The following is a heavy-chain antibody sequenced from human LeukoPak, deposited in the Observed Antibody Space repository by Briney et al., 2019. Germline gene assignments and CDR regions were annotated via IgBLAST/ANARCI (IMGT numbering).Heavy chain of an antibody. D-gene: IGHD4-17*01. CDR3: ARLTVTWYFDL. J-gene: IGHJ2*01. CDR1: GGSISSYY. CDR2: IYYSGST. Sequence: SETLSLTCTVSGGSISSYYWSWIRQPPGKGLEWIGYIYYSGSTNYNPSLKSRVTISVDTSKNQFSLKLSSVTAADTAVYYCARLTVTWYFDLWGRGTLVTVSS. V-gene: IGHV4-59*08.